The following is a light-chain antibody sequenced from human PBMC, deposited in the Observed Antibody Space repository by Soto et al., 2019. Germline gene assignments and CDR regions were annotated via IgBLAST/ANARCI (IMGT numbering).Light chain of an antibody. V-gene: IGKV3-20*01. Sequence: SVSPGERVTLSCRASQSVDISLAWYQQKPGQAPRLLIYAASTRATGVVGRFSGSGAGTECTRTISRLEPEDVSVDSCPQYGSLPWTFCQGTKVDNK. CDR2: AAS. J-gene: IGKJ1*01. CDR3: PQYGSLPWT. CDR1: QSVDIS.